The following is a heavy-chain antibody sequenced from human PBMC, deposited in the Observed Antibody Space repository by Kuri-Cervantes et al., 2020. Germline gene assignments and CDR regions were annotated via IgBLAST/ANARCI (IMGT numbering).Heavy chain of an antibody. CDR2: IYYSGST. Sequence: SETLSLTCTVSGGSISSSSYYWGWIRQPPGKGLEWIGSIYYSGSTYYNPSLKSRVTISVDTSKNQFSLKLSSVTAADTAVYYCAKDEYYDFWSGYGGGYFDYWGQGTLVTVSS. V-gene: IGHV4-39*02. CDR1: GGSISSSSYY. D-gene: IGHD3-3*01. CDR3: AKDEYYDFWSGYGGGYFDY. J-gene: IGHJ4*02.